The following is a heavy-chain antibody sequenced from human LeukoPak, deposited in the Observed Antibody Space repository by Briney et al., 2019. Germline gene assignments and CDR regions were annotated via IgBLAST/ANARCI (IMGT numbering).Heavy chain of an antibody. V-gene: IGHV4-31*03. CDR1: GGSISSGNYW. Sequence: SETLSLTCTVSGGSISSGNYWWSWIRQHPGKGLEWIGYIYYSGSTLYNPSLQSRASISVDTSKNQFSLRLNSVTAADTAVYYCARESWLQNPYFDYWGQGTLVTVSS. CDR3: ARESWLQNPYFDY. D-gene: IGHD5-24*01. J-gene: IGHJ4*02. CDR2: IYYSGST.